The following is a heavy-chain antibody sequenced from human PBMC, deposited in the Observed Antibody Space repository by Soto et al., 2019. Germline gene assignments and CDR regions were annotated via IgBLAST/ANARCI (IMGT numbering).Heavy chain of an antibody. CDR2: ISGSGGST. CDR3: AKDPTYTGRYSSSGNHRGDY. Sequence: GGSLRLSCAASGFTFSSYAMSWVRQAPGKGLEWVSAISGSGGSTYYADSVKGRFTISRDNSKNTLYLQMNSLRAEDTAVYYCAKDPTYTGRYSSSGNHRGDYWGQGTLVTVSS. CDR1: GFTFSSYA. V-gene: IGHV3-23*01. J-gene: IGHJ4*02. D-gene: IGHD6-13*01.